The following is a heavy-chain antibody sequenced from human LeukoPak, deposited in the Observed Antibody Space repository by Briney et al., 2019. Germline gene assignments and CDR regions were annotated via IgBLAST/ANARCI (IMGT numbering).Heavy chain of an antibody. V-gene: IGHV3-30*18. CDR3: AKDYSYGQGLLDY. J-gene: IGHJ4*02. CDR2: ISYDGSNK. CDR1: GFTFSSYG. D-gene: IGHD5-18*01. Sequence: GGSLRLSCAASGFTFSSYGMHWVRQAPGKGLEWVAVISYDGSNKYYADSVKGRFTISRDNSKNTLYLQMNSLRAEDTAVYYCAKDYSYGQGLLDYWGQGTLVTVSS.